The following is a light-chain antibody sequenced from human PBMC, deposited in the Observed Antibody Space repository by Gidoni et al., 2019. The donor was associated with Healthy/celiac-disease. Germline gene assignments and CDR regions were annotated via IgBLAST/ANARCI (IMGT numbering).Light chain of an antibody. CDR2: WAS. CDR3: QQFYSVPFT. Sequence: DIVMTQSPGSLAVSLGERATINCKSSQNILYSSNNKNYLAWYQQKPGQPPKLLIYWASTRESGVPDRFSGSGSGTDFTLTVSSLQIEDVAVYYCQQFYSVPFTFGPGTKVEIK. V-gene: IGKV4-1*01. J-gene: IGKJ3*01. CDR1: QNILYSSNNKNY.